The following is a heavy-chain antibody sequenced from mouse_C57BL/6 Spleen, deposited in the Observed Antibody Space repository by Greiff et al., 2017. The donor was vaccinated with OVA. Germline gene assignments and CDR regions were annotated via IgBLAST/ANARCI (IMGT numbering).Heavy chain of an antibody. CDR1: GYTFTDYE. Sequence: QVQLKQSGAELVRPGASVTLSCKASGYTFTDYEMHWVKQTPVHGLEWIGAIDPETGGTAYNQKFKGKAILTADKSSSTAYMELRSLTSEDSAVYYCTRRYYGSSPWYFDYWGQGTTLTVSS. CDR2: IDPETGGT. CDR3: TRRYYGSSPWYFDY. V-gene: IGHV1-15*01. D-gene: IGHD1-1*01. J-gene: IGHJ2*01.